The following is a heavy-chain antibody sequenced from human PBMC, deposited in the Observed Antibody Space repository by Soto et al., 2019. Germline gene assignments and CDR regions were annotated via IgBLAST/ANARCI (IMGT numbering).Heavy chain of an antibody. D-gene: IGHD3-3*01. CDR3: ARATEWNAIDI. CDR2: IYRGGST. CDR1: GFSVSSDY. J-gene: IGHJ3*02. Sequence: DVQLVATGGGLIQPGGSLRLSCAASGFSVSSDYMNWVRQDPGKGLEWVSVIYRGGSTYYADSVRGRFTISRDNSENTLFLQMNSLRAEDTAVYYCARATEWNAIDIWGQGTMVTVSS. V-gene: IGHV3-53*02.